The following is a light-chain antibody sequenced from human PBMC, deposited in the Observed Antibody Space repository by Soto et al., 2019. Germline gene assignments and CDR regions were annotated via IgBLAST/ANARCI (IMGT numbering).Light chain of an antibody. Sequence: DSQMTQYPSTLSASVGDRVTITCRASQSISNWLAWYQQKPGKAPKLLIYKASTLETGVPSRFSASGSGTEFTLTIRSLQPDDLATYYCQQYNSYSAYTFGQGTKLEIK. CDR1: QSISNW. V-gene: IGKV1-5*03. J-gene: IGKJ2*01. CDR2: KAS. CDR3: QQYNSYSAYT.